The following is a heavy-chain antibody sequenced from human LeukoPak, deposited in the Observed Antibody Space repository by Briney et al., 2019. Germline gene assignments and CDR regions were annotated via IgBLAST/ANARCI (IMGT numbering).Heavy chain of an antibody. D-gene: IGHD6-13*01. V-gene: IGHV4-39*07. CDR3: AKVGAPVGRDYYFYYMDV. Sequence: SETLSLTCTVSGDSISGSTYYWGWIRQPPGKGLERIGSMYYGETAYCNPSLKSRVTISIDTSKNHFSLTLSSVTAADTAVYYCAKVGAPVGRDYYFYYMDVWGKGATVTVSS. CDR2: MYYGETA. J-gene: IGHJ6*03. CDR1: GDSISGSTYY.